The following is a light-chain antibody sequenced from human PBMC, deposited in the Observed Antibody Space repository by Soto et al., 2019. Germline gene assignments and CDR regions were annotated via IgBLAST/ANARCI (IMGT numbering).Light chain of an antibody. J-gene: IGKJ5*01. V-gene: IGKV1-9*01. Sequence: DIQLTQSPSFLSASVGDRVTITCRASQDINTYLAWYQQKPGKAPKLLIFAASTLQNGVPSRFSGSGSGTEFPVISTSLQAEDFATYYCQQGKSYPITFGEGTGLEIK. CDR2: AAS. CDR1: QDINTY. CDR3: QQGKSYPIT.